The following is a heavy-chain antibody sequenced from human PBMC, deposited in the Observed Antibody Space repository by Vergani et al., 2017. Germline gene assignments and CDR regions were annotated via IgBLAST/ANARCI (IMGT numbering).Heavy chain of an antibody. D-gene: IGHD6-6*01. V-gene: IGHV3-33*01. Sequence: QVQLVESGGGVVQPGRSLRLSCAASGSTFSSYGMHWVRQAPGKGLEWVAVIWYDGSNRYYADSVKGRFTISRDNSKNTLYLQMNSRRAEDTAVYYCARDPGSSSSEYDYWGQGTLVTVSS. CDR1: GSTFSSYG. CDR2: IWYDGSNR. J-gene: IGHJ4*02. CDR3: ARDPGSSSSEYDY.